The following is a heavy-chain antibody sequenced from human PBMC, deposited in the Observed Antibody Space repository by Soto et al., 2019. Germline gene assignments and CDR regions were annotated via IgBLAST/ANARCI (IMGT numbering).Heavy chain of an antibody. J-gene: IGHJ4*02. CDR1: GYTFTSYA. D-gene: IGHD2-15*01. CDR3: ASPSRYCSGGSCRDPIFDY. Sequence: ASVKVSCKASGYTFTSYAMHWVRQAPGQRLEWMGWINAGNGNTKYSQKFQGRVTITRDTSASTAYMELSSLRSEDTAVYYCASPSRYCSGGSCRDPIFDYWGQGTLVTVSS. V-gene: IGHV1-3*01. CDR2: INAGNGNT.